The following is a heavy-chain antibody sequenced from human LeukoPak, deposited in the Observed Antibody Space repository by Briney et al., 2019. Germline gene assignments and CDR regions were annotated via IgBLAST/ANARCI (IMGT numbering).Heavy chain of an antibody. CDR3: ARAPSGSHGYFEY. Sequence: SQTLSLTCAISGDSVSSNSAIWSWIRQSPSRGLEWLGRTYYRSKWYDDYAVSVKSRITINPDTSKNQFSLQLNSVTPEDTAVYHCARAPSGSHGYFEYWGQGTLVTVSP. J-gene: IGHJ4*02. CDR2: TYYRSKWYD. D-gene: IGHD1-26*01. V-gene: IGHV6-1*01. CDR1: GDSVSSNSAI.